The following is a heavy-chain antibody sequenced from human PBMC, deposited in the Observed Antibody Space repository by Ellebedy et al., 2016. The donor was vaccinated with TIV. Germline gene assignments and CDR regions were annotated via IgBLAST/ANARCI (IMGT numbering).Heavy chain of an antibody. V-gene: IGHV3-33*01. CDR3: TRDADSSGYYWYFDL. CDR1: GFIVNNYG. Sequence: GESLKISCAASGFIVNNYGIHWVRQAPGKGLEWVADIWSGGSIEYYAGSVKGRFTISRDISKNTVYLQMNSLRAEDTAVYHCTRDADSSGYYWYFDLWGRGTLVTVSS. D-gene: IGHD3-22*01. CDR2: IWSGGSIE. J-gene: IGHJ2*01.